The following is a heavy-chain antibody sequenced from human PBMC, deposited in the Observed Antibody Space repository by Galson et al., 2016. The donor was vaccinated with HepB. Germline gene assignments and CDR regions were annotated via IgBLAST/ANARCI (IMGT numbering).Heavy chain of an antibody. Sequence: SLRLSCAASGFNLSRHAFHWVRQAPGKGLEWVAVVSYDGNTKQYLDSVKGRFTISRDNSYNTVYLQMNSLRADDTAVYYCASLQGYGDYGAYRYYSKDVWGQGTTVTVSS. J-gene: IGHJ6*02. CDR2: VSYDGNTK. CDR3: ASLQGYGDYGAYRYYSKDV. V-gene: IGHV3-30-3*01. D-gene: IGHD4-17*01. CDR1: GFNLSRHA.